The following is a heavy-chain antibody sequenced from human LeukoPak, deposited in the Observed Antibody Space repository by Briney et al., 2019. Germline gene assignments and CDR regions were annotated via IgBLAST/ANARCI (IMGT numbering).Heavy chain of an antibody. CDR2: IYHSGST. CDR1: GYSISSGYY. CDR3: VRVDNGGNYFDY. D-gene: IGHD4-23*01. Sequence: SETLSLTCTVSGYSISSGYYWGWIRQPPGKGLEWIGSIYHSGSTYYNPSLKSRLTISADTSKDQFSLRLSSVTAADTAVYYCVRVDNGGNYFDYWGQGTLVTVSS. V-gene: IGHV4-38-2*02. J-gene: IGHJ4*02.